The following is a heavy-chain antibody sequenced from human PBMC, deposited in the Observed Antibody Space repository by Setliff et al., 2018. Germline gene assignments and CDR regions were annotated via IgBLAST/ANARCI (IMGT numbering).Heavy chain of an antibody. D-gene: IGHD3-3*01. V-gene: IGHV3-23*01. J-gene: IGHJ6*02. CDR2: ISGSGGST. CDR1: GFTFGDYY. Sequence: GGSLRLSCSASGFTFGDYYMSWIRQAPGKGLEWVSAISGSGGSTYYADSVKGRFTISRDNSKNTLYLQMNSLRAEDTAVYYCAKVNNRFWSGYYPYYYGMDVWGQGTTVTVPS. CDR3: AKVNNRFWSGYYPYYYGMDV.